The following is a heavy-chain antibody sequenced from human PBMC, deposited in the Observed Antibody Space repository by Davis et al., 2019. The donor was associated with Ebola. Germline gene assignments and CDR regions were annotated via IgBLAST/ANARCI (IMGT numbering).Heavy chain of an antibody. D-gene: IGHD6-19*01. CDR2: ISYDGSNE. J-gene: IGHJ4*02. V-gene: IGHV3-30*04. Sequence: PGGSLRLSCVASGFIFSSSAMHWVRQAPGKGLEWVAVISYDGSNEYYADSVKGRFTISRDNSKNTLYLQMNSLRGEDTAVYNCARGEGAAVAGIPLDYWGQGTLVTVSS. CDR1: GFIFSSSA. CDR3: ARGEGAAVAGIPLDY.